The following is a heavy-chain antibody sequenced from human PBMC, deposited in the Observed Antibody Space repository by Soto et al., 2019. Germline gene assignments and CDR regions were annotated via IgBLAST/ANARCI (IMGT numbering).Heavy chain of an antibody. V-gene: IGHV1-2*04. Sequence: QVQLVQSGAEVKKPGASVKVSCKASGYTFSDYYMHWVRQAPGQGPEWMGWINPNSGGTNYAQKFQGWITMTSDTSLSTAYMELSRLRSDDTAVYYCAREGMAAADVNWFDPWGQGTLVTVSS. CDR1: GYTFSDYY. D-gene: IGHD6-13*01. J-gene: IGHJ5*02. CDR3: AREGMAAADVNWFDP. CDR2: INPNSGGT.